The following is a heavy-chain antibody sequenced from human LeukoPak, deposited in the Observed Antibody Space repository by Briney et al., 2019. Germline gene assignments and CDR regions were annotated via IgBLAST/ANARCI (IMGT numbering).Heavy chain of an antibody. CDR3: ARCGIEMATNRIDY. CDR1: GFTFSDYY. V-gene: IGHV3-11*04. Sequence: GGSLRLSCAASGFTFSDYYMSWIRQAPGKGLEWVSYISSSGSTIYYADSVKGRFTISRDNAKNSLYLQMNSLRTEDTAVYYCARCGIEMATNRIDYWGQGTLVTVSS. CDR2: ISSSGSTI. D-gene: IGHD5-24*01. J-gene: IGHJ4*02.